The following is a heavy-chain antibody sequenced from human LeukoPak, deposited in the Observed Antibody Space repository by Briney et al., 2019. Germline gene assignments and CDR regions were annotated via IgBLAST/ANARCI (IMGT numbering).Heavy chain of an antibody. CDR2: ISGSGGST. D-gene: IGHD5-18*01. J-gene: IGHJ4*02. Sequence: PGGSLRLSCAASGFTFSSYAMSWVRQAPGKGLEWVSAISGSGGSTYYADSVKGRFTISRDNAKNSLFLQMNSLRADDTAVYYCARGAYSYGTYYFDYWGQGTLVTVSS. CDR3: ARGAYSYGTYYFDY. V-gene: IGHV3-23*01. CDR1: GFTFSSYA.